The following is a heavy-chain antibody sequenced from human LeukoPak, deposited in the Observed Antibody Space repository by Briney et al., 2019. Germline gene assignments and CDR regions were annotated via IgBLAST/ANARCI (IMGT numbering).Heavy chain of an antibody. CDR3: ARSQREYSSSTSFDY. CDR2: IYYSGST. V-gene: IGHV4-59*12. Sequence: SETLSLTCTVSGGSISSYYWSWIRQPPGKGLEWIGYIYYSGSTNYNPSLKSRVTMSVDTSKNQFSLKLSSVTAADTAVYYCARSQREYSSSTSFDYWGQGTLVTVSS. D-gene: IGHD6-6*01. J-gene: IGHJ4*02. CDR1: GGSISSYY.